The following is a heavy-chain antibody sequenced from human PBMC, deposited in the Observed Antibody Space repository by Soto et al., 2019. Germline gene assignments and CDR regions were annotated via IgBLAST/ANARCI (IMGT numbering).Heavy chain of an antibody. CDR1: GFTFSSYA. CDR3: AKDSRGPYWFDP. J-gene: IGHJ5*02. CDR2: ISGSGGST. D-gene: IGHD3-10*01. V-gene: IGHV3-23*01. Sequence: GGSLRLSCAASGFTFSSYAMSWVCQAPGKGLEWVSAISGSGGSTYYADSVKGRFTISRDNSKNTLYLQMNSLRAEDTAVYYCAKDSRGPYWFDPWGQGTLVTVSS.